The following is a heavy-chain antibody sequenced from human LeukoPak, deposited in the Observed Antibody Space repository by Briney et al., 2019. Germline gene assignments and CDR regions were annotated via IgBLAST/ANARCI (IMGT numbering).Heavy chain of an antibody. J-gene: IGHJ4*02. CDR2: IIPIFGTA. CDR3: ARGLYSSSPFDY. CDR1: GGTFSSYA. D-gene: IGHD6-13*01. V-gene: IGHV1-69*13. Sequence: SVKVSCKASGGTFSSYAISWVRQAPGQGLEWMGGIIPIFGTANYAQKFQGRVTITADESTSTAYVELSSLRSEDTAVYYCARGLYSSSPFDYWGQGTLVTVSS.